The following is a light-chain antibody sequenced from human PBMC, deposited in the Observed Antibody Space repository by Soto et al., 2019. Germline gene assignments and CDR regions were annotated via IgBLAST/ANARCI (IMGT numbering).Light chain of an antibody. CDR1: QTINTY. V-gene: IGKV1-39*01. CDR3: QQRYSSSPYT. Sequence: DIQMTQSPSSLSASVGDRVTISCRASQTINTYLNWYQQKPGKAPKLLIYAASSLQSGVPSRFRGSGSGTDFTLTISSLQPKDFAIYYCQQRYSSSPYTFGRGTKLEIK. J-gene: IGKJ2*01. CDR2: AAS.